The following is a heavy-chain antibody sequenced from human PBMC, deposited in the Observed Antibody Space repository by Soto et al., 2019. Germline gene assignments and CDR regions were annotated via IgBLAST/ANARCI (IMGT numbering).Heavy chain of an antibody. D-gene: IGHD1-7*01. CDR3: VGYNWHFRAFDI. CDR1: GFTFSSYS. J-gene: IGHJ3*02. V-gene: IGHV3-48*01. Sequence: PGGSLRLSCAASGFTFSSYSMNWVRQAPGKGLEWVSYISSSSSTIYYADSVKGRFTISRDNAKISLYLQMNSLRAEDTAVYYCVGYNWHFRAFDIWGQGTMVTVS. CDR2: ISSSSSTI.